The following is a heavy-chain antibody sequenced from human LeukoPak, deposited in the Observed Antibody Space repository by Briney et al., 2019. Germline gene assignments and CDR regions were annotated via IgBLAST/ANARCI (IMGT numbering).Heavy chain of an antibody. J-gene: IGHJ3*02. D-gene: IGHD3-9*01. V-gene: IGHV3-53*01. CDR3: ARVDRSLGAFDI. Sequence: GGSLRLSCAASGFTFSDYYMSWVRQAPGKGLEWVSVIYSGGSTYYADSVKGRFTISRDNSKNTLYLQMNSLRAEDTAVYYCARVDRSLGAFDIWGQGTMVTVSS. CDR2: IYSGGST. CDR1: GFTFSDYY.